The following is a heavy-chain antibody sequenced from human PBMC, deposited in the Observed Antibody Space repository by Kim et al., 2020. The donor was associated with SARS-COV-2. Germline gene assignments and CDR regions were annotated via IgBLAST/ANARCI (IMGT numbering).Heavy chain of an antibody. D-gene: IGHD3-3*01. CDR3: AKDMNYDFWSGYNWFDP. V-gene: IGHV3-9*01. J-gene: IGHJ5*02. Sequence: SVKGRFTISRDNAKNSLYLQMNSLRADDTALYYCAKDMNYDFWSGYNWFDPWGQGTLVTVSS.